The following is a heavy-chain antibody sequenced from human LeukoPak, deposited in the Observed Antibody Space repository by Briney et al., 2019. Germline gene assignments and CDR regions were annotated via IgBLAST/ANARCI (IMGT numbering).Heavy chain of an antibody. J-gene: IGHJ6*03. CDR1: GYTFISYG. Sequence: GASVKVSCKASGYTFISYGISWVRPAPGQGLEWMGWISAYNGNTNYAQKLQGRVTMTTDTSTSTAYIELSSLRSDDTAVYYCASGITIFYMDVWGIGTTVTISS. CDR3: ASGITIFYMDV. D-gene: IGHD3-9*01. CDR2: ISAYNGNT. V-gene: IGHV1-18*01.